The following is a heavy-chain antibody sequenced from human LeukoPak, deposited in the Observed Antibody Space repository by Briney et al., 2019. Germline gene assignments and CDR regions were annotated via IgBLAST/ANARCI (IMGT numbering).Heavy chain of an antibody. D-gene: IGHD6-13*01. CDR3: ARGYDPRIAAAGKGAFDI. CDR1: GFTFSSYG. J-gene: IGHJ3*02. Sequence: GGSLRLSCAASGFTFSSYGMHWVRQAPGKGLEWVAVISYDGSNKYYADSVKGRFTISRDNSKNTLYLQMNSLRAEDTAVYYCARGYDPRIAAAGKGAFDIWGQGTMVTVSS. V-gene: IGHV3-30*03. CDR2: ISYDGSNK.